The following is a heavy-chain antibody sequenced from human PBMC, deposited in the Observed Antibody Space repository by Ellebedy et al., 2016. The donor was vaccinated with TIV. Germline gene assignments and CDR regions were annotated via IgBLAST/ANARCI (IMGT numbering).Heavy chain of an antibody. J-gene: IGHJ4*02. V-gene: IGHV3-21*01. Sequence: GESLKISCAASGFTINSYTMHWVRQAPGKGLKWVSSISTSSTYMYYADSVKGRFAISRDNAKSSLYLQVNSLRAEDTAVYYCARSGRTFGAAIDYWGQGTLVAVSS. CDR2: ISTSSTYM. CDR1: GFTINSYT. D-gene: IGHD3-3*01. CDR3: ARSGRTFGAAIDY.